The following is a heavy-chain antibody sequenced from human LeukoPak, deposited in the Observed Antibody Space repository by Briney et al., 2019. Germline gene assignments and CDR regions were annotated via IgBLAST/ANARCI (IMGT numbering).Heavy chain of an antibody. CDR3: AKDGED. J-gene: IGHJ4*02. CDR2: ISGSASDT. CDR1: GFTFRNYA. V-gene: IGHV3-23*01. Sequence: PGRSLRLSCVASGFTFRNYAMSWVRQAPGKGLESVSTISGSASDTHYADSVKGRFTISRDNSKNTLYLHMDSLRADDTAVYYCAKDGEDWGQGTLVTVSS. D-gene: IGHD2-21*01.